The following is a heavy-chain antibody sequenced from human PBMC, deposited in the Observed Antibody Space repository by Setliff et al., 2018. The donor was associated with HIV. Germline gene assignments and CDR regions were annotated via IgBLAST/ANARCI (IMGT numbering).Heavy chain of an antibody. V-gene: IGHV3-53*01. CDR2: IYSGGSA. CDR3: ARFIDSGGSPLGY. J-gene: IGHJ4*02. CDR1: GFTVSTYY. Sequence: HPGGSLRLSCAASGFTVSTYYMSWVRQAPGKGLEWVSTIYSGGSAYYGDSVKGRFTISRDNAKNTLYLQRNSLRAEDTAVYYCARFIDSGGSPLGYWGQGTLVTVSS. D-gene: IGHD1-26*01.